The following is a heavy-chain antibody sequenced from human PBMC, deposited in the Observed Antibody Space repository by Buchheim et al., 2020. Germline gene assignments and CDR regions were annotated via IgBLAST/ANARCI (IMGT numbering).Heavy chain of an antibody. CDR3: ARDSLPYDFWSGYYPYNWFDP. D-gene: IGHD3-3*01. Sequence: QVQLVESGGGLVKPGGSLRLSCAASGFTFSDYYMSWIRQAPGKGLEWVSYISSSSSYTKYADSVKGRFTISRDNAKKSLHLQMNSLRAEDTAVYYCARDSLPYDFWSGYYPYNWFDPWGQGTL. V-gene: IGHV3-11*05. CDR1: GFTFSDYY. J-gene: IGHJ5*02. CDR2: ISSSSSYT.